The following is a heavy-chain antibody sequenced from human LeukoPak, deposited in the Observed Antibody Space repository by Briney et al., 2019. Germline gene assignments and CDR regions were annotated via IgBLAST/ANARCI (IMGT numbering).Heavy chain of an antibody. Sequence: PGGSLRLSCAASGFTFSSYVMQQLRQAPGKGLEWVAFIRYDGSKKYYAASVKGRFTISTDNSKNTVYLQINSLKAEDTAVYYFVKVPGVLIAIRGAFAIWGQGTMVTVSS. CDR1: GFTFSSYV. V-gene: IGHV3-30*02. J-gene: IGHJ3*02. CDR2: IRYDGSKK. D-gene: IGHD2-21*01. CDR3: VKVPGVLIAIRGAFAI.